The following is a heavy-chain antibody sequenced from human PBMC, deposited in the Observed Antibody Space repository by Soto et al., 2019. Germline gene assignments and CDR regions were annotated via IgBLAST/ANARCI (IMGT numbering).Heavy chain of an antibody. CDR1: GGSFSTSY. Sequence: QVQLQESGPGLVKPSETLSLTCTVSGGSFSTSYWSWIRQPAGKGLEWIGRVYTSGSPNYNPSLKSRATMSVDTSKNQFSLRLSSATAADTAVYYCARQSHPLEPFDYWGQGTLVPVSS. V-gene: IGHV4-4*07. CDR3: ARQSHPLEPFDY. D-gene: IGHD3-3*01. J-gene: IGHJ4*02. CDR2: VYTSGSP.